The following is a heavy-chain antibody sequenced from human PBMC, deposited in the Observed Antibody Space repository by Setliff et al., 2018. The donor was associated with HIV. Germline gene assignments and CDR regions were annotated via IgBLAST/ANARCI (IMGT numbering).Heavy chain of an antibody. J-gene: IGHJ6*03. CDR3: ATVHPYSYYMGV. V-gene: IGHV3-48*02. Sequence: GGSLRLSCEASGFTVSSSYMAWFRQPPGKGLEWVAYISGSSGSIYYTDSVKGRFTVSRDNAKNSLYLQMNGLRDEDTAVYYCATVHPYSYYMGVWGKGTTVTVSS. CDR1: GFTVSSSY. CDR2: ISGSSGSI.